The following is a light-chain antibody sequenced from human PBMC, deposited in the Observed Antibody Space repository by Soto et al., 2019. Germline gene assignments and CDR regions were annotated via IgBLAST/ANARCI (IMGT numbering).Light chain of an antibody. Sequence: DIQMTQSPSSLSASVGDRVTITCRASQSISIYLNWYQQKPGKAPKLLIYAASSLQSGVPSRFSGRGSGTDFTLTISSLQPADFATYYCQQSYSTPWTFGQGTKVEIK. V-gene: IGKV1-39*01. CDR1: QSISIY. J-gene: IGKJ1*01. CDR3: QQSYSTPWT. CDR2: AAS.